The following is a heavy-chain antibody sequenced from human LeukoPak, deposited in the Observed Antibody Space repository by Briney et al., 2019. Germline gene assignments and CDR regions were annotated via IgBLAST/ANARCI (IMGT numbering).Heavy chain of an antibody. CDR2: ISGSGGST. CDR3: AKGWPGAAPSPFDY. J-gene: IGHJ4*02. Sequence: PGGSLRLSCTASGFIFNDFWMSWVRQAPGKGLEWVSAISGSGGSTYYADSVKGRFTISRDNSKNTLYLQMNSLRAEDTAVYYCAKGWPGAAPSPFDYWGQGTLVTVSS. D-gene: IGHD1-26*01. CDR1: GFIFNDFW. V-gene: IGHV3-23*01.